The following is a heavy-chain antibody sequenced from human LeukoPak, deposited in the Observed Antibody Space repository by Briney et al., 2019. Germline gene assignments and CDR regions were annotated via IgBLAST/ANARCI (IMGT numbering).Heavy chain of an antibody. CDR3: ATLYGDYGSNYYYGMDV. CDR2: IYPGDSDT. CDR1: GYSFTSYW. J-gene: IGHJ6*02. Sequence: GESLRISCKGSGYSFTSYWIGWVRQMPGKGLEWMGIIYPGDSDTRYSPSFQGQVTISADKSISTAYLQWSSLKASDTAMYYCATLYGDYGSNYYYGMDVWGQGTTVTVSS. V-gene: IGHV5-51*01. D-gene: IGHD4-17*01.